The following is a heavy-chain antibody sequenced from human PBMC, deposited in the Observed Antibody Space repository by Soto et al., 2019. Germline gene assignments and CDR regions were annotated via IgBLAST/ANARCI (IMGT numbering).Heavy chain of an antibody. Sequence: GESLKISCKGSGYSFTSYWISWVRQMPGKGLEWMGRIDPSDSYTNYSPSFQGHVTISADKSISTAYLQWSSLKASDTAMYYCARHGPYYYDSSGYYLFDYWGQGTLVTVSS. CDR1: GYSFTSYW. CDR3: ARHGPYYYDSSGYYLFDY. V-gene: IGHV5-10-1*01. CDR2: IDPSDSYT. D-gene: IGHD3-22*01. J-gene: IGHJ4*02.